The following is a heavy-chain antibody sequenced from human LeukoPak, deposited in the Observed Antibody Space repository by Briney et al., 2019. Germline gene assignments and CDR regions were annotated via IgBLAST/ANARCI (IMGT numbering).Heavy chain of an antibody. CDR2: INNDATRT. CDR3: ASDGAYAMAV. D-gene: IGHD1-26*01. J-gene: IGHJ6*02. Sequence: GGSLRLSCAASGSAFSRSWIHWVRQAPGKGLVWVSHINNDATRTTYADSVRGRFTISRDNAKNTVSLLMNSLRAEDTAVYYCASDGAYAMAVWGQGTTVTVSS. V-gene: IGHV3-74*01. CDR1: GSAFSRSW.